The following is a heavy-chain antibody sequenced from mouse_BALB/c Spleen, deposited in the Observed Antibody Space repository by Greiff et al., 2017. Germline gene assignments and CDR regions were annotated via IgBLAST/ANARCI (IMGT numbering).Heavy chain of an antibody. J-gene: IGHJ2*01. CDR2: INPSSGYT. Sequence: VQLQQSAAELARPGASVKMSCKASGYTFTSYTMHWVKQRPGQGLEWIGYINPSSGYTEYNQKFKDKTTLTADKSSSTAYMQLSSLTSEDSAVYYCARSIGYYFDYWGQGTTLTVSS. CDR1: GYTFTSYT. V-gene: IGHV1-4*02. CDR3: ARSIGYYFDY.